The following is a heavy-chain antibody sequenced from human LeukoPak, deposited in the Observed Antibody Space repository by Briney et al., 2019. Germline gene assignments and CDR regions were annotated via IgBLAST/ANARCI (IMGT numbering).Heavy chain of an antibody. CDR3: ATYKLYDTRSHSVRGDY. CDR1: GFTFSVSW. Sequence: PGGSLRLSCAASGFTFSVSWMSWVRQAPGKGLEWAANIKQDGSQKNYVDSVKGRFTISRDNAKNSLYLQMNSLRAEDTAVYYCATYKLYDTRSHSVRGDYWGQGTLVTVSS. V-gene: IGHV3-7*01. CDR2: IKQDGSQK. J-gene: IGHJ4*02. D-gene: IGHD3-22*01.